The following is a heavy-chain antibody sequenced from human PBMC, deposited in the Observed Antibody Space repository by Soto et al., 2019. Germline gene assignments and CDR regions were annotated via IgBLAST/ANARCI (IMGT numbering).Heavy chain of an antibody. Sequence: GASVKVSCKASGYTFTSYAMYWVRQAPGQRLEWLRWINAGNGNTKYSQKFQGSVTITRDTSASTAYMELSSLRSEDTAVYYCGREVEMATINYWGQGTLVTVSS. CDR3: GREVEMATINY. V-gene: IGHV1-3*01. D-gene: IGHD5-12*01. CDR2: INAGNGNT. J-gene: IGHJ4*02. CDR1: GYTFTSYA.